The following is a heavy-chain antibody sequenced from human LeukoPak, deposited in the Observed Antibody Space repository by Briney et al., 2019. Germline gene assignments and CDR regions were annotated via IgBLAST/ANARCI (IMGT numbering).Heavy chain of an antibody. V-gene: IGHV3-74*01. Sequence: GGSLRLSCAASGYTFSTYWMHWIRQGPGKGLVWVSRINEDGSSTSYADSVRGRFTISRDNAKNTPYLQMNSLRAEDTAVYYCTRDTFSARDSWGQGTLVTVSS. D-gene: IGHD6-19*01. CDR2: INEDGSST. CDR1: GYTFSTYW. J-gene: IGHJ4*02. CDR3: TRDTFSARDS.